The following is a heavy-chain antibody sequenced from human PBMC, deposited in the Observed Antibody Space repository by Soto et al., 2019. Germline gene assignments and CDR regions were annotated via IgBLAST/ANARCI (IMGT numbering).Heavy chain of an antibody. CDR2: ITYTGSNR. CDR3: ARELGIAAAETSDY. CDR1: GFTFSNYA. D-gene: IGHD6-13*01. J-gene: IGHJ4*02. Sequence: QVQLVESGGGVVQPGRTLRRSCAASGFTFSNYAMHWVRQAPGKGLEWVAVITYTGSNRYYADSVKGRFTISKDDSKNTLYLQMNNLRAEDTAVYYCARELGIAAAETSDYWGQGTLVSVSS. V-gene: IGHV3-30-3*01.